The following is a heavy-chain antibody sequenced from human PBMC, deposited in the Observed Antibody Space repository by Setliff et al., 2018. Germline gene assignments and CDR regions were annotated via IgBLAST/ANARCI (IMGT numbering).Heavy chain of an antibody. CDR1: GYTFTSYY. V-gene: IGHV1-46*01. CDR3: ARVALESNDSSGYYSGENYYYGMDV. J-gene: IGHJ6*02. D-gene: IGHD3-22*01. CDR2: INPSGGST. Sequence: ASVEVSCKASGYTFTSYYMHWVRQAPGQGLEWMGIINPSGGSTSYAQKFQGRVTMTRDTSTSTVYMELSSLSSEDTAVYYCARVALESNDSSGYYSGENYYYGMDVWGQGTTVTVSS.